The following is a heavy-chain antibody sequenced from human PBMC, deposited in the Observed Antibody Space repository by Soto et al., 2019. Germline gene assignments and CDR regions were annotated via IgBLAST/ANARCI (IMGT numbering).Heavy chain of an antibody. CDR3: ARHRYSSGPHDAFDI. CDR1: GGSISSSNW. V-gene: IGHV4-4*02. Sequence: PSETLSLTCAVSGGSISSSNWWNWVRQPPGKGLEWIGEIYHSGSTNYNPSLKSRVTISVDKSISTAYLQWSSLKASDTAMYYCARHRYSSGPHDAFDIWGQGTMVTVSS. D-gene: IGHD6-19*01. CDR2: IYHSGST. J-gene: IGHJ3*02.